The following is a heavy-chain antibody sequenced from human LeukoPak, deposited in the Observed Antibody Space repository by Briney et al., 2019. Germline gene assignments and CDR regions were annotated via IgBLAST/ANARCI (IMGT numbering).Heavy chain of an antibody. CDR3: GRGGVVPAAIYGDV. Sequence: SVKVSCKASGGTFSSYAISWVRQAPGQGLEWMGRIIPIFGIANYAQKFQGRVTITADKSTSTAYMELSSLRSEDTAVYCCGRGGVVPAAIYGDVWGQGTTVTVSS. J-gene: IGHJ6*02. CDR2: IIPIFGIA. CDR1: GGTFSSYA. D-gene: IGHD2-2*01. V-gene: IGHV1-69*04.